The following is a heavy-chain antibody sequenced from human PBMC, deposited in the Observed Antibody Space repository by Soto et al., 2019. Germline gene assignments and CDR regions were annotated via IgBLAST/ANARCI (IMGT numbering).Heavy chain of an antibody. Sequence: QVHLVQSGAEVKKPGASVKVSCKGSGYGFTTYGITWVRQAPGQGLEWMAWISAHNGNTNYAQKLQGRVTVTRDTSTSKAYMGLRSLRSDDTAVYYCARGRYGDYWGQGALVTVSS. CDR2: ISAHNGNT. CDR1: GYGFTTYG. D-gene: IGHD1-1*01. J-gene: IGHJ4*02. CDR3: ARGRYGDY. V-gene: IGHV1-18*01.